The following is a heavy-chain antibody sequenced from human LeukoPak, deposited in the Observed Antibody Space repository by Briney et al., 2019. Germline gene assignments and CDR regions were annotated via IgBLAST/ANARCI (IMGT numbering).Heavy chain of an antibody. CDR2: IYYSGST. V-gene: IGHV4-59*01. CDR1: GGSISSYY. D-gene: IGHD6-13*01. CDR3: ARGRSSWEDDAFDI. Sequence: SETLSLTCTVSGGSISSYYWSWIRQPPGKGLEWIGYIYYSGSTNYNPSLKSRVTTSVDTSKNQFSLKLSSVTAADTAVYYCARGRSSWEDDAFDIWGQGTMGTVSS. J-gene: IGHJ3*02.